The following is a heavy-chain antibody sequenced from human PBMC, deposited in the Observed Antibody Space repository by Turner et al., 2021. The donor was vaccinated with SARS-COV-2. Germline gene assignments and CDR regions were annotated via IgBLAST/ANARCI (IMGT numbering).Heavy chain of an antibody. Sequence: EVQLVDTGGGLIQPGGSLSLSCAASGFTVSSNYMSWVRQAPGKGMEWVSVIYSGGSTYYADSVKGRFTISRDNSKNTLYLQMNSLRAEDTAVYYCARGPHPRGFDYLGQGTLVTVSS. J-gene: IGHJ4*02. D-gene: IGHD3-10*01. CDR3: ARGPHPRGFDY. CDR1: GFTVSSNY. V-gene: IGHV3-53*02. CDR2: IYSGGST.